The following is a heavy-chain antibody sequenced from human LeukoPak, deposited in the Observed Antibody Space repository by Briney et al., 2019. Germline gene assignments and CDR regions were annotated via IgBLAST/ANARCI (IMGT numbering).Heavy chain of an antibody. CDR2: IYSSGNT. Sequence: SETLSLTCIVSGGSISGYYWGWIRQPAGKGLEWIGRIYSSGNTNYNPSLKSRVTMSVDTSKNQFSLNLSSVTAADTAVYYCARGPRSSDWYSIDYWGQGTLVTVSS. V-gene: IGHV4-4*07. CDR3: ARGPRSSDWYSIDY. J-gene: IGHJ4*02. D-gene: IGHD6-19*01. CDR1: GGSISGYY.